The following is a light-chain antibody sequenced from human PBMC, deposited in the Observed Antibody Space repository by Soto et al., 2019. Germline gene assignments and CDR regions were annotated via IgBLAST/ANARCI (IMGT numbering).Light chain of an antibody. CDR1: QGISSW. V-gene: IGKV1D-16*01. J-gene: IGKJ1*01. CDR2: AAS. Sequence: IQMTQTPSSVSASVGDRVTITCRASQGISSWLAWYQQKPVKAPKLLIYAASSLQSGVPSRFSGSGSGTEFTLTFSSLQPDDFATYYCQHYNSYSEAFGQGTKVDI. CDR3: QHYNSYSEA.